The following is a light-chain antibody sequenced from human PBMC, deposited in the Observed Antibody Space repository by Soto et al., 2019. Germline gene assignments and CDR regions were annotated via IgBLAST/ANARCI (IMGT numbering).Light chain of an antibody. CDR3: QHRADWPRGS. CDR2: HAS. CDR1: QSVASY. V-gene: IGKV3-11*01. J-gene: IGKJ2*01. Sequence: EIVLTQSPDTLSLSPGDTATLSCRASQSVASYLAWYQQKPGQPPRLLMYHASNRATGIPARFSGSRSGTHFTLTISSLEPDDFVVYYCQHRADWPRGSFGQGTKLEIK.